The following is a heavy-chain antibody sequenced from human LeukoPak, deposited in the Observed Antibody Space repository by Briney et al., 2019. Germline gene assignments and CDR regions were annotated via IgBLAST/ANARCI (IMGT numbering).Heavy chain of an antibody. J-gene: IGHJ4*02. V-gene: IGHV1-69*13. Sequence: ASVKVSCKASGGTFSSYAISWVRQAPGQGLEWMGGIIPTFGTANYAQKFQGRVTITADESTSTAYMELSSLRSEDTAVYYCAREAELGTYFDYWGQGTLVTVSS. CDR2: IIPTFGTA. CDR1: GGTFSSYA. CDR3: AREAELGTYFDY. D-gene: IGHD7-27*01.